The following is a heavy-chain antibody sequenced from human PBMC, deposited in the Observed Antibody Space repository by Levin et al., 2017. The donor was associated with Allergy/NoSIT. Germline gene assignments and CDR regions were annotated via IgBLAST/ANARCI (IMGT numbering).Heavy chain of an antibody. CDR1: GYSFTSYW. CDR2: IYPGDSDT. J-gene: IGHJ4*02. D-gene: IGHD6-19*01. CDR3: ARRGGLPLPDSSGWYWFPIDY. Sequence: GESLKISCKGSGYSFTSYWIGWVRQMPGKGLEWMGIIYPGDSDTRYSPSFQGQVTISADKSISTAYLQWSSLKASDTAMYYCARRGGLPLPDSSGWYWFPIDYWGQGTLVTVSS. V-gene: IGHV5-51*01.